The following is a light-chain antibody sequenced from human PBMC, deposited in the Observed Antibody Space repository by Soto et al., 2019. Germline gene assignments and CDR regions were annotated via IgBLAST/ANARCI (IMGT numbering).Light chain of an antibody. CDR3: QQSYYTLLFT. V-gene: IGKV1-39*01. CDR1: QNINRY. CDR2: GAS. J-gene: IGKJ3*01. Sequence: DIQMTQSPSSLSAFVGDRVTITCRASQNINRYLTWYQQKPGKAPKLLIYGASTLQSGVPSRFSGSGSGTDFTLTISSLQPEDFATYYCQQSYYTLLFTFGPGTKVDIK.